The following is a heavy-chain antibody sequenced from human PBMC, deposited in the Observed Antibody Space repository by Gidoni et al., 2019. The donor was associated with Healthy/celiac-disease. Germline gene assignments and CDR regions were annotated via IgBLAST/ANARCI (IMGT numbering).Heavy chain of an antibody. V-gene: IGHV4-59*01. CDR3: ARDAGYSSGWTKIYYFDY. CDR2: IYYSEST. D-gene: IGHD6-19*01. J-gene: IGHJ4*02. Sequence: QVQLQESGPGLVMPSETLSLTCTVSGGSISSYSWSWIRQPPGKGLEWMGYIYYSESTNYNPSLKSRVTISVDTAKNQFSLKLSAVTAADTAVYYCARDAGYSSGWTKIYYFDYWGQGTLVTVSS. CDR1: GGSISSYS.